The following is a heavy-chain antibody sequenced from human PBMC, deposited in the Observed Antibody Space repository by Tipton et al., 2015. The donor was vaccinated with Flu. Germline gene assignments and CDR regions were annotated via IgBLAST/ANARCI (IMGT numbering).Heavy chain of an antibody. Sequence: TLFLTCAVYGGSFSGYYWSWIRQPPGKGLEWIGEINHSGSTNYNPSLKSRVTISVDTSKNQFSLKLSSVTAADTAVYYCAVGDCSGGSCYSRRRPFDYWGQGTLVTVSS. V-gene: IGHV4-34*01. CDR1: GGSFSGYY. J-gene: IGHJ4*02. CDR3: AVGDCSGGSCYSRRRPFDY. CDR2: INHSGST. D-gene: IGHD2-15*01.